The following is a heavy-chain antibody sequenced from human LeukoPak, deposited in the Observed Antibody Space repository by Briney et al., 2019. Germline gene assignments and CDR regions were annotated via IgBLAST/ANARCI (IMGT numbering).Heavy chain of an antibody. D-gene: IGHD6-19*01. CDR3: VRGRIVVAGTGSGFDY. CDR2: IGIAGDT. J-gene: IGHJ4*02. CDR1: GFTFGSYD. Sequence: GGSLRLSCAASGFTFGSYDMHWVRQATGKGLEWVSAIGIAGDTYYLGSVKGRFTISRENVKNSLYLQMNSLRAGDTAVYYCVRGRIVVAGTGSGFDYWAREPWSPSPQ. V-gene: IGHV3-13*01.